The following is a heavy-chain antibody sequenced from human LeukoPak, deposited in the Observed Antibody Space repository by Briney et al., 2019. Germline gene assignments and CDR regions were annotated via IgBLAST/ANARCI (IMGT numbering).Heavy chain of an antibody. D-gene: IGHD6-13*01. V-gene: IGHV3-11*01. Sequence: GGSLRLSCAASGFTFSDYYMSWIRQAPGKGLEWVSYISSSGSTIYYADPVKGRFTISRDNAKNSLYLQMNSLRAEDTAVYYCAGSSPYYYYYGMDVWGQGTTVTVSS. CDR1: GFTFSDYY. CDR2: ISSSGSTI. J-gene: IGHJ6*02. CDR3: AGSSPYYYYYGMDV.